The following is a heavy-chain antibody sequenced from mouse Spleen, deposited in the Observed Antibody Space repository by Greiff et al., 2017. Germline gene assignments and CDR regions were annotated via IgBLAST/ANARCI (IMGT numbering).Heavy chain of an antibody. Sequence: VQLQQSGPELVKPGASVKISCKASGYTFTDYYINWVKQRPGQGLEWIGWIYPGSGNTKYNEKFKGKATLTVDTSSSTAYMQLSSLTSEDSAVYFCARRAYYGSSYSYWYFDVWGAGTTVTVSS. CDR3: ARRAYYGSSYSYWYFDV. CDR1: GYTFTDYY. V-gene: IGHV1-84*01. CDR2: IYPGSGNT. D-gene: IGHD1-1*01. J-gene: IGHJ1*01.